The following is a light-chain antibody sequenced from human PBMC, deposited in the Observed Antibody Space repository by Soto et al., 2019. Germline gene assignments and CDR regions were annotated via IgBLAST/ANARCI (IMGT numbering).Light chain of an antibody. CDR1: QSVSNTY. Sequence: EIVLTQSPGTLSLSPGARATLSCRASQSVSNTYFAWYQQKPGRAPRLLIYVDSSRATDIPVRFSGSGCGSDFTFTISTRELEDFAVYYCQQYSASPSRYTFGQGTNLEIK. CDR3: QQYSASPSRYT. CDR2: VDS. J-gene: IGKJ2*01. V-gene: IGKV3-20*01.